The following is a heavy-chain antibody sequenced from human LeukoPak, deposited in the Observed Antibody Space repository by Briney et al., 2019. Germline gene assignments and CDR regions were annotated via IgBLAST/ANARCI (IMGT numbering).Heavy chain of an antibody. J-gene: IGHJ4*02. CDR3: ARDGCSGGSCRSYFDY. CDR2: IIPIFGTA. Sequence: ASVKVSCKASGGTFSSYAISWVRQAPGQGLEWMGGIIPIFGTANYAQKFQGRVTITADESTSTAYMELSSLRSEDAAVYYCARDGCSGGSCRSYFDYWGQGTLVTVSS. CDR1: GGTFSSYA. D-gene: IGHD2-15*01. V-gene: IGHV1-69*13.